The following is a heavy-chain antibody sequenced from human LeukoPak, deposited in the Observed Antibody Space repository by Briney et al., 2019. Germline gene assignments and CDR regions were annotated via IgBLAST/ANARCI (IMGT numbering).Heavy chain of an antibody. CDR1: GGSISSSSYY. Sequence: SETLSLTCTVSGGSISSSSYYWGWIRQPPGKGLEWIGSIYYSGSTYYNPSLKSRVTISVDTSKNQFSLKLSSVTAADTAVYYCLTCIAAAGYFDYWGQGTLVTVSS. CDR2: IYYSGST. CDR3: LTCIAAAGYFDY. V-gene: IGHV4-39*07. J-gene: IGHJ4*02. D-gene: IGHD6-13*01.